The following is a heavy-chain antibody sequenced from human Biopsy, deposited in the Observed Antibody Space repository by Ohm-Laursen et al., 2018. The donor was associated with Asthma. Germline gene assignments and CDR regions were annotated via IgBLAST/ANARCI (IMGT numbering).Heavy chain of an antibody. CDR3: ARTFHFWSPYHAEHYQL. CDR1: GFIISDSY. J-gene: IGHJ1*01. V-gene: IGHV3-53*01. CDR2: IYSGGTS. Sequence: SLRLSCTASGFIISDSYMSWIRLAPGKGLEWVSVIYSGGTSHTADSVRGRFTISRDYSKNTLYLQMHSLRAEDTAVYYCARTFHFWSPYHAEHYQLWGQGTLVTVSS. D-gene: IGHD3-3*02.